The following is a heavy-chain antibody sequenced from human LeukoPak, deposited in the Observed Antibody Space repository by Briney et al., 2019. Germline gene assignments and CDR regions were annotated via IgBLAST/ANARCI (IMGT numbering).Heavy chain of an antibody. CDR2: IYYSGST. CDR3: ARPRYCGGDCYHDAFDI. Sequence: PSETLSLTCTVSGGSISSSSYYWGWIRQPPGKGLEWIGSIYYSGSTYYNPSLKSRVTISVDTSKNQFSLKLSSVTAADTAVYYCARPRYCGGDCYHDAFDIWGQGTMVTVSS. D-gene: IGHD2-21*02. CDR1: GGSISSSSYY. V-gene: IGHV4-39*01. J-gene: IGHJ3*02.